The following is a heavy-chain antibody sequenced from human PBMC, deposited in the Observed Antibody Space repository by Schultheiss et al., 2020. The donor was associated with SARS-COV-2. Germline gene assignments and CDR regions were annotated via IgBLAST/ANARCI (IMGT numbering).Heavy chain of an antibody. J-gene: IGHJ5*02. CDR2: INHSGST. D-gene: IGHD6-13*01. Sequence: SETLSLTCAVYGGSFSGYYWSWIRQPPGKGLEWIGEINHSGSTNYNPSLKSRVTISVDTSKNQFSLRLSSVTAADTAVYYCARVPGYSSSWYAVGNWFDPWGQGTLVTVSS. CDR3: ARVPGYSSSWYAVGNWFDP. CDR1: GGSFSGYY. V-gene: IGHV4-34*01.